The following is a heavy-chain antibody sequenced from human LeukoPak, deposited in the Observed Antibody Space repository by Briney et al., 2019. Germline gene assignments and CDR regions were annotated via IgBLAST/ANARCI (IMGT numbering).Heavy chain of an antibody. D-gene: IGHD2-2*01. Sequence: PGGSLRLSCAASGFTFSTYGMNWVRQAPGKGLEWVSGISPSGEITYYIDSVKGRFTISRDNSKNTLYLQMNSLKSEDTAVYYCAKGSCSSTTCLKTDWGQGAPVTVSS. J-gene: IGHJ4*02. CDR1: GFTFSTYG. CDR2: ISPSGEIT. CDR3: AKGSCSSTTCLKTD. V-gene: IGHV3-23*01.